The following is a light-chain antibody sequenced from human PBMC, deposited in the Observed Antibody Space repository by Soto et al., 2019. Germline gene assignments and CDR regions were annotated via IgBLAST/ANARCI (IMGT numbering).Light chain of an antibody. CDR1: QSISNW. V-gene: IGKV1-5*03. J-gene: IGKJ2*01. Sequence: DVPMTQSPSTLSASVGDRVTITCRASQSISNWLAWYQQKPGKAPKLLIYKASSLESGVPSRFSGSGSGPEFTLAISSLQPGDFATYYCQQYNGYPYTFGQGTKLEIK. CDR2: KAS. CDR3: QQYNGYPYT.